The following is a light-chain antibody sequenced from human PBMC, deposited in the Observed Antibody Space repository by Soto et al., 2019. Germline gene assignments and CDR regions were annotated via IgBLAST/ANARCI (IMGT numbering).Light chain of an antibody. CDR1: RSNIAGNY. CDR2: DTN. CDR3: ATWDNSLNAGDVV. Sequence: QSVLTQPPSVSAAPGQKVTISCSGSRSNIAGNYVSWYQQLPGAAPKLLIYDTNKRPSGIPDRITGSKSDTSATLAITGLQTGDEADYYCATWDNSLNAGDVVFGGGTKVTVL. V-gene: IGLV1-51*01. J-gene: IGLJ2*01.